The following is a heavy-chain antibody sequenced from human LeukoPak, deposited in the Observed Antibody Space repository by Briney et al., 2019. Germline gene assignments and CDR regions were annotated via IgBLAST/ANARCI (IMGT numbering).Heavy chain of an antibody. CDR2: IFYSGST. D-gene: IGHD3-10*01. V-gene: IGHV4-39*07. Sequence: SETLSLTCTVSSGSISTSNYYWGWVRQPPGKALEWIGNIFYSGSTYYSPSLKSRVTISLDTSRNQFSLKLNSVTAADTAVYYCAKGSDPFRWFGEFNVKLPRPIRHYYFDSWGQGTLVTVPS. J-gene: IGHJ4*02. CDR3: AKGSDPFRWFGEFNVKLPRPIRHYYFDS. CDR1: SGSISTSNYY.